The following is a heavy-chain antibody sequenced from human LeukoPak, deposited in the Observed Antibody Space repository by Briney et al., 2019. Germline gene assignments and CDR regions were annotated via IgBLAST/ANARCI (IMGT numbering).Heavy chain of an antibody. D-gene: IGHD3-22*01. CDR1: GFTFSSYN. CDR3: AREGKSYYYDSSGPKKAFDI. Sequence: GGSLRLSCAASGFTFSSYNMNWVRQAPGKGLEWVSSISSSSSYIYYADSVKGRFTISRDNAKNSLYLQMNSLRAEDTAVYYCAREGKSYYYDSSGPKKAFDIWGQGTMVTVSS. CDR2: ISSSSSYI. J-gene: IGHJ3*02. V-gene: IGHV3-21*01.